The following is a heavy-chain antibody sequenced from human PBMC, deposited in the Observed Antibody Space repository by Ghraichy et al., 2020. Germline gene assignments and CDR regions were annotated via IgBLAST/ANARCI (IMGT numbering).Heavy chain of an antibody. J-gene: IGHJ3*02. CDR3: AHREMATIVGAVDDAFDI. CDR1: GFSLSTSGVG. V-gene: IGHV2-5*02. D-gene: IGHD5-24*01. Sequence: SGPTLVKPAQTLTLTCTFSGFSLSTSGVGVGWIRQPPGKALEWLALIYWDDDKRYSPSLKSRLTITKDTSKNQVVLTMTNMDPVDTATYYCAHREMATIVGAVDDAFDIWGQGTMVTVSS. CDR2: IYWDDDK.